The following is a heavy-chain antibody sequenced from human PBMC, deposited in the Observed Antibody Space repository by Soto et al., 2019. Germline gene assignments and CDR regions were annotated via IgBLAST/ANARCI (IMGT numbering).Heavy chain of an antibody. CDR2: ISYDGSNK. J-gene: IGHJ5*02. Sequence: GGSLRLSCAASGFTFSSYAMHWVRQAPGKGLEWVAVISYDGSNKYYADSVKGRFTISRDNSKNTLYLQMNSLRAEDTAVYYCAREIIFGVVIISNWFDPWGQGTLVTVSS. D-gene: IGHD3-3*01. V-gene: IGHV3-30-3*01. CDR1: GFTFSSYA. CDR3: AREIIFGVVIISNWFDP.